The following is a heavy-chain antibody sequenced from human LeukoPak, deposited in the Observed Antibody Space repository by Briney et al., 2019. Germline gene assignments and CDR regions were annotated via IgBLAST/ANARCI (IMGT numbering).Heavy chain of an antibody. CDR3: ARGSESFDY. CDR2: VSYDGGNK. Sequence: GESLRLSCAASGFSFSTYPMHWVRQVPGQGLEWVAVVSYDGGNKYYADSVKGRFTISRDNSKNMLYLQMESLRPEDTAVYYCARGSESFDYWGQGTLVTVSS. J-gene: IGHJ4*02. V-gene: IGHV3-30-3*01. CDR1: GFSFSTYP.